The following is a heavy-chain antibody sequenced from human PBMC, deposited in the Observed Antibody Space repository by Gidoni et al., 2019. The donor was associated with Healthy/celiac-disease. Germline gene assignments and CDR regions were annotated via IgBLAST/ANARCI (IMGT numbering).Heavy chain of an antibody. D-gene: IGHD3-22*01. CDR3: AREGQSSSGHMTVDWFDP. V-gene: IGHV1-69*04. CDR1: GGTFSSYA. CDR2: IIPSLGIA. Sequence: QVQLVQSGAEVKKPGSSVKVSCKASGGTFSSYAISWVRQAPGQGLEWMGRIIPSLGIANYAQKFQGRVTITADKSTSTAYMELSSLRSEDTAVYYCAREGQSSSGHMTVDWFDPWGQGTLVTVSS. J-gene: IGHJ5*02.